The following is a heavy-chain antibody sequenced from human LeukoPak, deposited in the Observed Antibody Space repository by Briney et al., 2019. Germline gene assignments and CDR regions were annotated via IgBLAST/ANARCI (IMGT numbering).Heavy chain of an antibody. D-gene: IGHD2-2*01. V-gene: IGHV3-30*01. J-gene: IGHJ3*02. Sequence: GRSLRLSCAASGFTFSSYAMHWVRQAPGKGLEWVAVISYDGSNKYYADSVKGRFTISRDNSKNTLYLQMNSLRAEDTAVYYCGRVNQLLSDAFDIWGQGKMVTVFS. CDR2: ISYDGSNK. CDR1: GFTFSSYA. CDR3: GRVNQLLSDAFDI.